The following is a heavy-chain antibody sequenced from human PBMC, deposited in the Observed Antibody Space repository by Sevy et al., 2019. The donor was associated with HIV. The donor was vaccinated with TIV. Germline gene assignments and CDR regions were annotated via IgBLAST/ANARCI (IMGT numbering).Heavy chain of an antibody. Sequence: SETLSLTCTVSGGSISSTTSYWGWIRQPPGKGLEWIGIIFYRGHTSYNPSLKNRVTISVDTSNNHFSLKVASVTAADAALDYCGRREGRTESGWGPDFWGRGTLVTVSS. J-gene: IGHJ4*02. CDR3: GRREGRTESGWGPDF. V-gene: IGHV4-39*02. CDR2: IFYRGHT. CDR1: GGSISSTTSY. D-gene: IGHD1-26*01.